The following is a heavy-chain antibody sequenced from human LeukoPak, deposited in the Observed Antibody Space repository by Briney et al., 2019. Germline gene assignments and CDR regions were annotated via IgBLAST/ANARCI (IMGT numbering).Heavy chain of an antibody. D-gene: IGHD3-22*01. CDR2: INWNGGST. Sequence: GGSLRLSCTASGFTFDDYVMSWARQAPGKGLEWVSGINWNGGSTGYADSVKGRFTISRDNAENSLYLLMNSLGAEDTAFYYCARGHGSSYDSSGYYFDYWGQGILVTVSS. V-gene: IGHV3-20*04. CDR1: GFTFDDYV. CDR3: ARGHGSSYDSSGYYFDY. J-gene: IGHJ4*02.